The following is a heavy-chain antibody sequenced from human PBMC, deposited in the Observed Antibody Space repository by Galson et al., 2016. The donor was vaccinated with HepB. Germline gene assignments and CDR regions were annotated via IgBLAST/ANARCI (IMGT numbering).Heavy chain of an antibody. CDR1: GFTFSSYW. J-gene: IGHJ4*02. CDR3: AKWSDAAATY. CDR2: ISTDGRTA. D-gene: IGHD6-13*01. V-gene: IGHV3-74*01. Sequence: SLRLSCAASGFTFSSYWMNWVRQAPGKGLVWVSRISTDGRTANQADSVKGRFTISRENARNTLYLQMSSLTAEDTAVYYCAKWSDAAATYWGQGALVTVSS.